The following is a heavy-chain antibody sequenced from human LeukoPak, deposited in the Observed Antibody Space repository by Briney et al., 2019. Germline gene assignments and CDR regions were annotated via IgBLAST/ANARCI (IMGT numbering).Heavy chain of an antibody. V-gene: IGHV1-2*02. J-gene: IGHJ6*03. D-gene: IGHD3-3*01. CDR3: ARATDGRFLEWSRDYYYMDV. CDR1: GYTFTGYY. CDR2: INPNSGGT. Sequence: ASVKVPCKASGYTFTGYYMHWVRQAPGQGLEWVGWINPNSGGTNSAQKFQGRVTMTRDSSISTAFMELSRLRSDDTAVYYCARATDGRFLEWSRDYYYMDVWGKGTTVTVSS.